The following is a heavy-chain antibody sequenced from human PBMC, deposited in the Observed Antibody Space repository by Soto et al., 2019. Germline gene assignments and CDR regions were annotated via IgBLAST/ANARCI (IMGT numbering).Heavy chain of an antibody. D-gene: IGHD3-10*01. J-gene: IGHJ6*02. CDR3: ARQGFGALHGGVDV. CDR2: VHDSWGT. CDR1: GGSISNYY. Sequence: QVPLQESGPGLVKPSETLSLSCTVSGGSISNYYWSWFRQTPGKGLEWIGYVHDSWGTNSNPSLKSRVAISLDTSKSQFSPPLPSVTATGTGVYFCARQGFGALHGGVDVWGQGTTVTVSS. V-gene: IGHV4-59*08.